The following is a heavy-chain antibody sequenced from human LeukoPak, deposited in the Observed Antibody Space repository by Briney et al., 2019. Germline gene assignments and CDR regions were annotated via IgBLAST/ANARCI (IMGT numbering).Heavy chain of an antibody. Sequence: SETLSLTCTVSGGSISSYYWSWIRQPPGKGLEWIGEINHSGSTNCNPSLKSRVTISVDTSKNQFSLKLSSVTAADTAVYYCARGGGSFDYWGQGTLVTVSS. D-gene: IGHD3-16*01. CDR2: INHSGST. CDR1: GGSISSYY. J-gene: IGHJ4*02. V-gene: IGHV4-34*01. CDR3: ARGGGSFDY.